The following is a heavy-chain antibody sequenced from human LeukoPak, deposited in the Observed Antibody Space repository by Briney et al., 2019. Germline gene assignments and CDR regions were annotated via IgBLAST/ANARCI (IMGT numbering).Heavy chain of an antibody. V-gene: IGHV3-30-3*01. Sequence: GGSLRLSCAASGFTFSSYTMHWVRQAPGQGLEWVAVISYDGSNKYYADSVKGRFTISGDTSKNTLYLQMNSLRAEDTAVYYCSRDWDVDPAMAPMDVWGKGTTVTVSS. D-gene: IGHD5-18*01. CDR2: ISYDGSNK. J-gene: IGHJ6*03. CDR1: GFTFSSYT. CDR3: SRDWDVDPAMAPMDV.